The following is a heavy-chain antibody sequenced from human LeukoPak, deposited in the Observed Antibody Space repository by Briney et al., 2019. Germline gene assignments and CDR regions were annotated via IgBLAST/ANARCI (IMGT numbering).Heavy chain of an antibody. CDR2: IYYSGST. D-gene: IGHD2-15*01. CDR1: GDSISTFNYY. Sequence: PSETLSLTCTVSGDSISTFNYYWSWIRQPAGKGLEWIGYIYYSGSTNYNPSLKSRVTISVDTSKNQFSLKLSSVTAADTAVYYCARESYAVVAASRPYYYYYYMDVWGKGTTVTISS. V-gene: IGHV4-61*10. CDR3: ARESYAVVAASRPYYYYYYMDV. J-gene: IGHJ6*03.